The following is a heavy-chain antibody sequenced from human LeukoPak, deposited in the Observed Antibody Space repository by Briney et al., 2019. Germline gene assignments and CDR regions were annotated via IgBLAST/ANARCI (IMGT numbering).Heavy chain of an antibody. J-gene: IGHJ4*02. CDR1: GYTFTSYY. CDR3: GRTVGAKERIDY. V-gene: IGHV1-46*01. CDR2: INPSGGST. D-gene: IGHD1-26*01. Sequence: ASVKVSCKASGYTFTSYYMHWVRQAPGQGLEWMGIINPSGGSTSYAQKFQGRVTMTRDTSTSTVYMELSSLRSEDTAVYYCGRTVGAKERIDYWGQGTLVTVSS.